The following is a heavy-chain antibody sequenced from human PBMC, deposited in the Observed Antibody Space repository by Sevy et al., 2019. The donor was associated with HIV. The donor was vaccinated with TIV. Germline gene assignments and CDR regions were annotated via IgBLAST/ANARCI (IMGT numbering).Heavy chain of an antibody. CDR1: GYTFTRYS. V-gene: IGHV7-4-1*02. Sequence: ASVKVSCKASGYTFTRYSMNWVRQAPGQGREGMGWINTNTGNPTYAQGFTGRFVFSLDTFVSTAYLQISSLKADDTAVYYWASAEVDTASEGFDYWGQGTLVTVSS. J-gene: IGHJ4*02. CDR3: ASAEVDTASEGFDY. D-gene: IGHD5-18*01. CDR2: INTNTGNP.